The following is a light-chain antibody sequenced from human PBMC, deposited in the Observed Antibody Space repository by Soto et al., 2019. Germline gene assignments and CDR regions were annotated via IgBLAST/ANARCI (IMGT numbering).Light chain of an antibody. CDR2: HAS. V-gene: IGKV1-5*01. J-gene: IGKJ1*01. CDR1: QNINTD. Sequence: DIQMTQSPSTLSASVGDRVTITCRASQNINTDLAWYQQTPEKVPNLLIYHASSLVTGVPTRFSGSGSGTEFTLTISSLQPDDFAAYCCQQYSSLWTFGQGTKVDIK. CDR3: QQYSSLWT.